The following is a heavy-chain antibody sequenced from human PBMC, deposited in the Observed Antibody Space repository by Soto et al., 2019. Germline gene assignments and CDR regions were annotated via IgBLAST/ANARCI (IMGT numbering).Heavy chain of an antibody. CDR1: GYTFTSYG. D-gene: IGHD3-10*01. CDR2: ISAYNGNT. J-gene: IGHJ6*02. CDR3: AVTPNYYGSVPIPYYGMDV. Sequence: ASVKVSCKASGYTFTSYGISWVRQAPGQGLEWMGWISAYNGNTNYAQKLQGRVIMTTDTSTSTAYMELRSLRSDDTAVYYCAVTPNYYGSVPIPYYGMDVWGQGTTVTVSS. V-gene: IGHV1-18*01.